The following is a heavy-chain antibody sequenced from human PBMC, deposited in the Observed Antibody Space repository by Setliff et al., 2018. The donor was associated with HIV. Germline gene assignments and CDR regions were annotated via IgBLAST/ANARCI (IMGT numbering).Heavy chain of an antibody. J-gene: IGHJ4*02. D-gene: IGHD5-12*01. V-gene: IGHV4-38-2*01. CDR1: GYSISSGYY. CDR3: ARARGLQDSGYDYVLYYFDY. CDR2: IYDSGHT. Sequence: PSETLSLTCAVSGYSISSGYYWGWIRQPPGKGLEWIGNIYDSGHTFYNPSLKGRVTISVDTSKNQFSLKLTSVTAADTAVYYCARARGLQDSGYDYVLYYFDYWGLGTLVTVSS.